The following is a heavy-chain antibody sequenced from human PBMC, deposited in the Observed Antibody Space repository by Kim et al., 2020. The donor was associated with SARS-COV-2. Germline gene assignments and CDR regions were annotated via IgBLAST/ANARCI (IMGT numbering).Heavy chain of an antibody. CDR1: GFTFGDYA. Sequence: GGSLRLSCTASGFTFGDYAMSWFRQAPGKGLEWVGFIRSKAYGGTTEYAASVKGRFTISRDDSKSIAYLQMNSLKTEDTAVYYCTRGIREPVSYWYFDLWGRGTLVTVSS. D-gene: IGHD1-26*01. CDR3: TRGIREPVSYWYFDL. CDR2: IRSKAYGGTT. V-gene: IGHV3-49*03. J-gene: IGHJ2*01.